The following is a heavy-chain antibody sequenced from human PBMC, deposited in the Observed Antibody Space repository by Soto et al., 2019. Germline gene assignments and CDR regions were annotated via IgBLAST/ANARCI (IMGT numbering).Heavy chain of an antibody. V-gene: IGHV3-33*01. CDR2: IWYDGSNK. Sequence: QVQLVESGGGVVQPGRSLRLSCAASGFTFSSYGMHWVRQAPGKGLEWVAVIWYDGSNKYYADSVKGRFTISRDNSKNTLYLQMNSLRAEDTAVYSCARGAVDYYDSSGYYEGDYWGQGTLVTVSS. CDR3: ARGAVDYYDSSGYYEGDY. J-gene: IGHJ4*02. D-gene: IGHD3-22*01. CDR1: GFTFSSYG.